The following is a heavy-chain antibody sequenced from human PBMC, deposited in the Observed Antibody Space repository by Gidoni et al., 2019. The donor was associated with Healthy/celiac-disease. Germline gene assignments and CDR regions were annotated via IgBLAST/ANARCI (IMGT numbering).Heavy chain of an antibody. J-gene: IGHJ4*02. CDR2: IWYDGSNQ. CDR3: ARDAYDFWSGYPCY. CDR1: GFTFSSYG. D-gene: IGHD3-3*01. Sequence: QVQLVESGGGVVQPGRSLRLSCAESGFTFSSYGMHWVRQAPGKGLEWVAVIWYDGSNQYYADSVKGRFTISRDNSKNTLYLQMNSLRAEDTAVYYCARDAYDFWSGYPCYWGQGTLVTVSS. V-gene: IGHV3-33*01.